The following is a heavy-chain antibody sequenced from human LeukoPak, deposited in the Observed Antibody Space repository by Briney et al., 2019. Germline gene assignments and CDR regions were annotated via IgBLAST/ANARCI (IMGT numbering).Heavy chain of an antibody. Sequence: GGSLRLSCAASGFTFSNYWMGWVRQAPGKGLEWVANIKQDGSEKRYVDPVKGRFTISRDNAKNSLYLQMNSLRAEDTAVYYCAKGIAARPSYYYYYMDVWGKGTTVTVSS. D-gene: IGHD6-6*01. CDR1: GFTFSNYW. V-gene: IGHV3-7*01. J-gene: IGHJ6*03. CDR2: IKQDGSEK. CDR3: AKGIAARPSYYYYYMDV.